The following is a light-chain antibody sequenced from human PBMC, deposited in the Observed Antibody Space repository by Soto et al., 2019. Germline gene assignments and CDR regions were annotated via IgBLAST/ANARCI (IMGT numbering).Light chain of an antibody. CDR3: QAWDSSTVV. V-gene: IGLV3-1*01. CDR1: KLGDKY. J-gene: IGLJ2*01. Sequence: ELTQPPSVSVSPGQTASITCSGDKLGDKYACWYQQKPGQSPVLVIYQDSKRPSGIPERFSGSNSGNTATLTISGTQAMDEADYYCQAWDSSTVVFGGGTKVTVL. CDR2: QDS.